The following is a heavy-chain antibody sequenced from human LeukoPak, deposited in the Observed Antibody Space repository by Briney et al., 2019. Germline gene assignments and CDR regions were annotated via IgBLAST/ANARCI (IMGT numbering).Heavy chain of an antibody. CDR1: GYSISSGYY. V-gene: IGHV4-38-2*01. D-gene: IGHD5-18*01. CDR2: VYHSGST. J-gene: IGHJ4*02. CDR3: AGYQSYGLLDD. Sequence: NPSETLSLTCAVSGYSISSGYYWAWIRQPPGKGLEWIGTVYHSGSTYYNPSLKSRVTITVETSKSPFSLKLSSVTAADTAVDFCAGYQSYGLLDDWSQGTLVTVSS.